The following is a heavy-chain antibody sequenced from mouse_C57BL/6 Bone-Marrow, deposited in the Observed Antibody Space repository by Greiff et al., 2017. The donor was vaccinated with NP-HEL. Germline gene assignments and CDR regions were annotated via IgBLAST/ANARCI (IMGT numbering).Heavy chain of an antibody. CDR3: ARDYYYGSSFYWYFDV. V-gene: IGHV1-52*01. CDR1: GYTFTSYW. Sequence: QVQLKQPGAELVRPGSSVKLSCKASGYTFTSYWMHWVKQRPIQGLEWIGNIDPSDSETHYNQKFKDKATLTVDKSSSTAYMQLSSLTSEDSAVYYCARDYYYGSSFYWYFDVWGTGTTVTVSS. D-gene: IGHD1-1*01. J-gene: IGHJ1*03. CDR2: IDPSDSET.